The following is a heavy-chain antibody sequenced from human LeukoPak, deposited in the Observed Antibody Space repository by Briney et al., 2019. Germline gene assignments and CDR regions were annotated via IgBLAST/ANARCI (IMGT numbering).Heavy chain of an antibody. Sequence: PGGSLRLSCAASGFTFSSYAMNWVRQAPGKGLEWVSAISGSGGTTHYADSVKGRFAISRDNSKNTLYLQMNSLRAEDTALYYCARDYYFDYWGQGTLVTVSS. CDR3: ARDYYFDY. CDR2: ISGSGGTT. CDR1: GFTFSSYA. V-gene: IGHV3-23*01. J-gene: IGHJ4*02.